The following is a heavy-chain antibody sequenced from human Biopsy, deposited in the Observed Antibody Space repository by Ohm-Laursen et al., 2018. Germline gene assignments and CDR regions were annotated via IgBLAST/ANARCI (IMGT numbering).Heavy chain of an antibody. CDR2: ISYTGYT. D-gene: IGHD4-23*01. CDR1: GGSFTGHY. CDR3: ARGSNDFGGLYFPR. Sequence: PGTLSLTCSVSGGSFTGHYWSWIRQPPGKGLEWIGHISYTGYTSYNASLKSRVTISVDTSRNHFSLRLNSLTAADTAVYYCARGSNDFGGLYFPRWGQGTLLTVSS. J-gene: IGHJ4*02. V-gene: IGHV4-59*11.